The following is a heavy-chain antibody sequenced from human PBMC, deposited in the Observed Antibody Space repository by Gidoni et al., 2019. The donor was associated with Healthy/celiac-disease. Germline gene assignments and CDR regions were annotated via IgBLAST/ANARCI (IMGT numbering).Heavy chain of an antibody. CDR2: IYYSGST. CDR3: ARDSSGYHYYFDY. CDR1: GGSISSGGYY. J-gene: IGHJ4*02. Sequence: QVQLQESGPGLVKPSQTLSLTCTVSGGSISSGGYYWSWIRQHPGKGLEWIGYIYYSGSTYYNPSLKSRVTISVDTSKNQFSLKLSSGTAADTAVYYCARDSSGYHYYFDYWGQGTLVTVSS. D-gene: IGHD3-22*01. V-gene: IGHV4-31*03.